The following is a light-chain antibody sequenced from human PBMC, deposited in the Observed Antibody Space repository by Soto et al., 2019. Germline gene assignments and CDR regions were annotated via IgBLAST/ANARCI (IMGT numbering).Light chain of an antibody. CDR2: DDN. V-gene: IGLV1-51*01. CDR3: GSWDSSLSAYV. CDR1: SSNIGGNS. J-gene: IGLJ1*01. Sequence: QAVVTQPRSLSASPGQEVTISCSGSSSNIGGNSVSWYQQLPGTAPKPLIYDDNKRPSGIPDRFSGSKSGTSATLGITGFQTGDEADYYCGSWDSSLSAYVFGTGPKVTVL.